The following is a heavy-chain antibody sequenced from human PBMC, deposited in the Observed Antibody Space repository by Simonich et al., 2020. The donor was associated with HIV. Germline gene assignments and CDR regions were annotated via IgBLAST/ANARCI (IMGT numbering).Heavy chain of an antibody. J-gene: IGHJ6*02. Sequence: EVQLVESGGGLIQPGGSLRLSCAASGFTVSSNYMSWVRQAPGKGRGWVAGIYSGGSTYYADSGKGRFTISRDNSKNTLYLQINSLRAEDTAVYYCARLYSGSYGDYYGMDVWGQGTTVTVSS. CDR2: IYSGGST. CDR3: ARLYSGSYGDYYGMDV. V-gene: IGHV3-53*01. D-gene: IGHD1-26*01. CDR1: GFTVSSNY.